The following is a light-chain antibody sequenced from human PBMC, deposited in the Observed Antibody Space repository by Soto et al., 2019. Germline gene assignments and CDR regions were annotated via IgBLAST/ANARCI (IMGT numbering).Light chain of an antibody. CDR3: ASYKSTSSLV. Sequence: QSALTQPASVSGSPGQSITISCAGTSSDVGGFNYVSWYQHHPGKAPKLIIYEVSNRPSGISDRFSGSKSGNTASLTISGLQAEDEADYHCASYKSTSSLVFGTGTKVTV. CDR2: EVS. J-gene: IGLJ1*01. CDR1: SSDVGGFNY. V-gene: IGLV2-14*01.